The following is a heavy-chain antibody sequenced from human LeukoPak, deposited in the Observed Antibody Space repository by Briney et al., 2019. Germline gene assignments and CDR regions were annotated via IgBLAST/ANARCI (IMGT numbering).Heavy chain of an antibody. CDR1: GYTFTSYG. CDR2: ISAYNGNT. J-gene: IGHJ4*02. V-gene: IGHV1-18*04. CDR3: ARLERYLDWLLPAFDY. D-gene: IGHD3-9*01. Sequence: ASVKVSCKASGYTFTSYGISWVRQAPGQGLEWMGRISAYNGNTNYAQKLQGRVTMTTDTSTSTAYMELRSLRSDDTAVYYCARLERYLDWLLPAFDYWGQGTLVTVSS.